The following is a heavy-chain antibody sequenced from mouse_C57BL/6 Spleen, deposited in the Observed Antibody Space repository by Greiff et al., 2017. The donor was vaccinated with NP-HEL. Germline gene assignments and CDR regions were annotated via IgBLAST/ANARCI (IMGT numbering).Heavy chain of an antibody. CDR2: IHPTSGST. CDR3: ARDGSNYEAMDY. D-gene: IGHD2-5*01. J-gene: IGHJ4*01. V-gene: IGHV1-64*01. Sequence: QVQLKQPGAELVKPGASVKLSCKASGYTFTSYWMHWVKQRPGQGLEWIGLIHPTSGSTNYNEKFKSKATLTVDQSSSTAYMQLSSLTSEDSAVYYCARDGSNYEAMDYWGQGTSVTVSS. CDR1: GYTFTSYW.